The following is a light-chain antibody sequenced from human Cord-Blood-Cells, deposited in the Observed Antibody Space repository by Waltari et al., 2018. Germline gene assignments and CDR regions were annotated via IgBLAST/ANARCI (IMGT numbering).Light chain of an antibody. Sequence: SSELTQDPAVSVALGQTVRITCQGDSLRSYYASWYQQKPGQAPVLVLYGKNNRPPGIPDRFSGSSSGNTAALTITRAQAEDEAEYYCNSRDSSGNHVVFGGGTKLTVL. CDR1: SLRSYY. J-gene: IGLJ2*01. CDR3: NSRDSSGNHVV. CDR2: GKN. V-gene: IGLV3-19*01.